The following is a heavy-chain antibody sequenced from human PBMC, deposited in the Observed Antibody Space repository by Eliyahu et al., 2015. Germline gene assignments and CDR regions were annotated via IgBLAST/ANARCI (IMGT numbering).Heavy chain of an antibody. Sequence: QLLESGGGSVQPGGSLTLSCAASGLGFSDYAMGWVRQAPGKGLGGVSVIGNGADDIYYADSVKGRFTISRDTSRNTLYLQMKSLRVEDTATYYCAKDLRGGYIFNYYGLDVWGQGTTVTVSS. V-gene: IGHV3-23*01. D-gene: IGHD5-12*01. CDR3: AKDLRGGYIFNYYGLDV. J-gene: IGHJ6*02. CDR1: GLGFSDYA. CDR2: IGNGADDI.